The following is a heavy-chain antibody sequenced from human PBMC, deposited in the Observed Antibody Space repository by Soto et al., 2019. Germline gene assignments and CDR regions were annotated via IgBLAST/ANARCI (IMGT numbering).Heavy chain of an antibody. Sequence: EVQLVESGGGLVQPGGSLRLSCAASGFTFSSYSMNWVRQAPGKGLEWVSYISSSSSTIYYADSVKGRFTISRDNAKNSLYLQMNSLRDEDTAVYYCARDSYCSNTSCTYGMDVWGQGTTVTVSS. D-gene: IGHD2-2*01. CDR3: ARDSYCSNTSCTYGMDV. V-gene: IGHV3-48*02. J-gene: IGHJ6*02. CDR2: ISSSSSTI. CDR1: GFTFSSYS.